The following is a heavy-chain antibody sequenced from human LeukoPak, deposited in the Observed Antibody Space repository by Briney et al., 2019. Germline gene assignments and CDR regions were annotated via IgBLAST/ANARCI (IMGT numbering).Heavy chain of an antibody. D-gene: IGHD3-3*01. J-gene: IGHJ5*02. CDR1: GASISSSY. V-gene: IGHV4-59*08. CDR2: IYYSGST. CDR3: ARRPSGYALSWLDP. Sequence: PTASLSLTCTVAGASISSSYCGSIRQPPGEGLEWVGYIYYSGSTNSNPSLKSRVTISVDTSKNQFSLRLSSVTAADTAVYYCARRPSGYALSWLDPWGQGTLVTVYS.